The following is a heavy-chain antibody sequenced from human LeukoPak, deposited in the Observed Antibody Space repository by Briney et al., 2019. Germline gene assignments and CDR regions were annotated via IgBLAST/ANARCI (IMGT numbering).Heavy chain of an antibody. CDR2: INSDGSTT. CDR1: GFTFSSYW. J-gene: IGHJ4*02. D-gene: IGHD6-19*01. Sequence: GGSLRLSCAASGFTFSSYWMHWVRQAPGKGLVWVSRINSDGSTTSYADSVKGRFTISRDNAKNTLYLQMNSLRAEDTAVYYCAREYGSGWYDYWGQGTLVTVSS. V-gene: IGHV3-74*01. CDR3: AREYGSGWYDY.